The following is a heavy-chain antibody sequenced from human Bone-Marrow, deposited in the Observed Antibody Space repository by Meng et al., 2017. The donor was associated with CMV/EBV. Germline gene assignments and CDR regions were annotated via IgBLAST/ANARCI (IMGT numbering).Heavy chain of an antibody. J-gene: IGHJ3*02. CDR2: INPNSGGT. CDR1: GYTFTGYY. Sequence: ASVKVSCKASGYTFTGYYMHWVRPAPGQGLEWMGWINPNSGGTNYAQKFQGRVTMTRYTSISTAYMELSSLRSDDTAVYYCAGSSDAFDIWGQGKMVTVSS. D-gene: IGHD6-13*01. CDR3: AGSSDAFDI. V-gene: IGHV1-2*02.